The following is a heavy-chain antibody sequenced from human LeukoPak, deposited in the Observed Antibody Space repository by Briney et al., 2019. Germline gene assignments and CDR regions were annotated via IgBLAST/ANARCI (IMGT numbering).Heavy chain of an antibody. J-gene: IGHJ4*02. D-gene: IGHD6-19*01. CDR3: ARRGGIAVH. CDR1: AGSIRSSSW. Sequence: SETLSLTCSVSAGSIRSSSWWSWVRQSPVKGLEWIGEIYLYGTTNYNPSLKSRVTISVDTSKNQFSLKLSSVTAADTAVYYCARRGGIAVHWGQGTLVTVSS. V-gene: IGHV4-4*02. CDR2: IYLYGTT.